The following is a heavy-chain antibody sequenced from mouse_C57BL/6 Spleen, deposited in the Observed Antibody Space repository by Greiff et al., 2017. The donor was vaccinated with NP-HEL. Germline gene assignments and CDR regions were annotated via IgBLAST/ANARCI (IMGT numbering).Heavy chain of an antibody. CDR2: IYPGSGST. CDR3: ARSSYDYDGDY. CDR1: GYTFTSYW. J-gene: IGHJ2*01. D-gene: IGHD2-4*01. V-gene: IGHV1-55*01. Sequence: QVQLQQPGAELVKPGASVKMSCKASGYTFTSYWITWVKQRPGQGLEWIGDIYPGSGSTNYNEKFKGKATLTVDTSSSTAYMQLSSLTSEDSAVYYCARSSYDYDGDYWGQGTTLTVSS.